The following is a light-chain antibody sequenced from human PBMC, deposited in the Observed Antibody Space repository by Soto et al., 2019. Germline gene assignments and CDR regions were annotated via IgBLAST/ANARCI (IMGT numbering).Light chain of an antibody. CDR1: QSISSW. J-gene: IGKJ1*01. V-gene: IGKV1-5*01. Sequence: DIQITQSPSTLSSSLGDRVTITCRASQSISSWLAWYQQKPGKAPKLLIYDASSLESGVPSRFSGSGSGTEFTLTISSLQPDDFATYYCQQYNSYWKTFGQGTKVDIK. CDR3: QQYNSYWKT. CDR2: DAS.